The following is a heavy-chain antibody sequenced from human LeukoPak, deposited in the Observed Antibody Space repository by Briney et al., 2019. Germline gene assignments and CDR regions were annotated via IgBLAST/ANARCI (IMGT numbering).Heavy chain of an antibody. CDR1: GFTFSSYG. J-gene: IGHJ4*02. Sequence: GGTLRLSCAASGFTFSSYGMSWVRQAPGKGLEWVANINQDGTEKYYVDSVKGRFTVSRDYTKNSLYLQMNSLRVEDTAVYYCAKVAKYYYGPETYYFFEQWGQGTPVTASS. CDR3: AKVAKYYYGPETYYFFEQ. CDR2: INQDGTEK. V-gene: IGHV3-7*01. D-gene: IGHD3-10*01.